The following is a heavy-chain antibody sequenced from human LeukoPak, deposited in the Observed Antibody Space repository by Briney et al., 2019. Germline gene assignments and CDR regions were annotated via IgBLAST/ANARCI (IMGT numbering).Heavy chain of an antibody. V-gene: IGHV1-18*01. CDR2: ISTYNGNT. CDR3: ARDGVYLEWLFSQYNWFDP. J-gene: IGHJ5*02. Sequence: ASVKVSCKASGYTFTSYGISWVRQAPGQGLEWMGWISTYNGNTNYAQKLQGRVTMTTDTSTSTVYMELRSLRSDDTAVYYCARDGVYLEWLFSQYNWFDPWGQGTLVTVSS. CDR1: GYTFTSYG. D-gene: IGHD3-3*01.